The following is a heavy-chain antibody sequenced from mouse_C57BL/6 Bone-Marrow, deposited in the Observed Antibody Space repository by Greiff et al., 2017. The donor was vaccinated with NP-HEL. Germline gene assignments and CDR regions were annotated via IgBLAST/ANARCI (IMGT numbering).Heavy chain of an antibody. CDR1: GYTFTSYW. D-gene: IGHD1-1*01. CDR3: TKDYGSSPYAMDY. Sequence: VQLQQSGTVLARPGASVKMSCKTSGYTFTSYWMHWVNQRPGQGLEWIGAIYPGNSDTSYNQKFKGKAKLTAVTSASTAYMELSSLTNEDSAVYYCTKDYGSSPYAMDYWGQGTSVTVSS. J-gene: IGHJ4*01. V-gene: IGHV1-5*01. CDR2: IYPGNSDT.